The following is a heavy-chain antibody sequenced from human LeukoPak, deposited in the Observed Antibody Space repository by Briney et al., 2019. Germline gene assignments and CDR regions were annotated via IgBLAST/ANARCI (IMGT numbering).Heavy chain of an antibody. CDR2: INPNSGGT. D-gene: IGHD5-18*01. J-gene: IGHJ4*02. CDR3: ARLVDTAMVAYFDY. Sequence: WASVKVSCKASGYTFTGYYMHWVRQAPGQGLEWMGWINPNSGGTNYAQKFQGRVTMTRDTSISTAYMELSRLRSDDTAVYYCARLVDTAMVAYFDYWGQGTLVTVSS. CDR1: GYTFTGYY. V-gene: IGHV1-2*02.